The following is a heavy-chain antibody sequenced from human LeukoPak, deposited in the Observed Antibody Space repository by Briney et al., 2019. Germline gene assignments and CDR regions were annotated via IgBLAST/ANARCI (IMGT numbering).Heavy chain of an antibody. CDR3: ARPYSSNWYGAFDI. Sequence: SETLSLTCTVSGGAISSYYWSWIRQPPGKGLEWIGYIYYSGSTNYNPSLKSRVTISVDTSKNQFSLKLSSVTAADTDVYYCARPYSSNWYGAFDIWGQGTMVTVSS. CDR1: GGAISSYY. V-gene: IGHV4-59*01. CDR2: IYYSGST. J-gene: IGHJ3*02. D-gene: IGHD6-13*01.